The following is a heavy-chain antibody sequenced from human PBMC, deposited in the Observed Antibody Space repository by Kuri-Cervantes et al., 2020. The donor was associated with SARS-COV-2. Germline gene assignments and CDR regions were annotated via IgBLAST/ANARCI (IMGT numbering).Heavy chain of an antibody. CDR2: IKQDGSEK. J-gene: IGHJ5*02. CDR1: GFTFDNFA. CDR3: ARLYRPEGA. Sequence: GESLKISCAASGFTFDNFAMHWVRRAPGKGLEWVANIKQDGSEKYYVDSVKGRFTISRDNAKNSLYLQMNSLRAEDTAVYYCARLYRPEGAWGQGTLVTVSS. V-gene: IGHV3-7*01. D-gene: IGHD1-14*01.